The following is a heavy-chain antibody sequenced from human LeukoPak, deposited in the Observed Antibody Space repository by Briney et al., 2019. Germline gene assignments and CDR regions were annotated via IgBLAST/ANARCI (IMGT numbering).Heavy chain of an antibody. CDR2: ISYDGSNE. CDR1: GFTFTTYS. V-gene: IGHV3-30-3*01. D-gene: IGHD3-10*01. CDR3: AKALWFGELTAFGY. Sequence: TGRSLRLSCAASGFTFTTYSMHWVRQASGKGLEWLAFISYDGSNEYYADSVKGRFTISRDKSKNTLYLQMNTLRAEDTAVYYCAKALWFGELTAFGYWGQGTLVTVSS. J-gene: IGHJ4*02.